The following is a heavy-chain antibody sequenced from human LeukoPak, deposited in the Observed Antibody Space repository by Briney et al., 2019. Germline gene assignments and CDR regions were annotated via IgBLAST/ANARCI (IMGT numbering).Heavy chain of an antibody. V-gene: IGHV3-23*01. D-gene: IGHD4-17*01. CDR2: ISGSGGST. J-gene: IGHJ4*02. Sequence: GGSLRLSCAASGFTFSSYAMSWVRQAPGKGLEWVSAISGSGGSTYYADPVKGRFTISRDNSKNTLYLQMNSLRAEDTAVYYCAKGSTSTVTPTDYWGQGNLVTVSS. CDR3: AKGSTSTVTPTDY. CDR1: GFTFSSYA.